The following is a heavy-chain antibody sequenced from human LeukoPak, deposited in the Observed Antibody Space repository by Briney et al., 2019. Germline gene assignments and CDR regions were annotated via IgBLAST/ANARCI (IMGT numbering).Heavy chain of an antibody. D-gene: IGHD2-2*01. Sequence: SETLSLTCAVSGYSISSGYYRGWVRQPPGKGLEWIGNIYHSGTTYYNPSLKSRVTISVDTSKNQFSLKLTSVTAADTAVYYCARQRHIVAVPGSFDIWGQGTMVTVSS. V-gene: IGHV4-38-2*01. CDR3: ARQRHIVAVPGSFDI. CDR2: IYHSGTT. CDR1: GYSISSGYY. J-gene: IGHJ3*02.